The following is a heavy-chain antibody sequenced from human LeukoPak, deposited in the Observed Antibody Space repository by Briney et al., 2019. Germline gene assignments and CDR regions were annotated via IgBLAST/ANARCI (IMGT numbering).Heavy chain of an antibody. CDR2: INHSGST. Sequence: PSETLSLTCAVYGGSFSGYYWSWIRQPPGKGLEWIGEINHSGSTNYNPSLKSRVTISVDTSKNQFSLKLSSVTAADTAVYYCARTDRIRRYFDYWGQGTLVTVSS. V-gene: IGHV4-34*01. D-gene: IGHD2-15*01. J-gene: IGHJ4*02. CDR3: ARTDRIRRYFDY. CDR1: GGSFSGYY.